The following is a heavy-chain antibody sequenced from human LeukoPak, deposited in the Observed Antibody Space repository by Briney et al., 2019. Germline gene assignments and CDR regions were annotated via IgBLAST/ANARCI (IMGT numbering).Heavy chain of an antibody. CDR3: ARGRYGSGSYYINY. J-gene: IGHJ4*02. V-gene: IGHV1-2*02. CDR1: GYTFTVYY. D-gene: IGHD3-10*01. CDR2: INPNSGGT. Sequence: ASVKVSCKASGYTFTVYYMHWVRQAPGQGLEWMGWINPNSGGTNYAQKFQGRVTMTRDTSISTAYMELSRLRSDDTAVYYCARGRYGSGSYYINYWGQGTLVTVSS.